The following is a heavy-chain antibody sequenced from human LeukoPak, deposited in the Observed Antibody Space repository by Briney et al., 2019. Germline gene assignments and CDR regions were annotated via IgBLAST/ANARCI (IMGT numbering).Heavy chain of an antibody. CDR2: ISYDGSNK. D-gene: IGHD1-14*01. V-gene: IGHV3-30*03. Sequence: GGSLRLSCAASGFTFSSYGMHWVRQAPGKGLEWVAVISYDGSNKYYADSVKGRFTISRDNSKNTLYLQMNSLRAEDTAVYYCASRYSRKGYYFDYWGQGTLITVSS. CDR3: ASRYSRKGYYFDY. J-gene: IGHJ4*02. CDR1: GFTFSSYG.